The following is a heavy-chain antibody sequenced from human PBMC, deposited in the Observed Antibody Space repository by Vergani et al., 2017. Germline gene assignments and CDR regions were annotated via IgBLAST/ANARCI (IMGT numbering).Heavy chain of an antibody. CDR3: AKGVYCSSTSCYEGRGYYYGMGV. D-gene: IGHD2-2*01. Sequence: EVQLLESGGGLVQPGGSLRLSCAASGFTFSSYAMSWFRQVPGKGLEWVSGISGSGGNTYYANSVKDRFTISRDNSKNTLYLQMNSLRADDTAVYYCAKGVYCSSTSCYEGRGYYYGMGVWGQGTTVTFSS. CDR2: ISGSGGNT. V-gene: IGHV3-23*01. CDR1: GFTFSSYA. J-gene: IGHJ6*02.